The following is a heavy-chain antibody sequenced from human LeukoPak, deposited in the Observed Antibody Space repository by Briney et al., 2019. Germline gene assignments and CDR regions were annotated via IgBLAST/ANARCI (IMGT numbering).Heavy chain of an antibody. J-gene: IGHJ4*02. CDR1: GFTFSNYW. Sequence: GGSLRLSCAASGFTFSNYWMSRVRQAPGKGLEWVANIKQDGSEKYYVDSVKGRFTISRDNAKNSLYLQMNSLRAEDTAVYYCARGPLIAAAGTWWGQGTLVTVSS. CDR2: IKQDGSEK. CDR3: ARGPLIAAAGTW. V-gene: IGHV3-7*03. D-gene: IGHD6-13*01.